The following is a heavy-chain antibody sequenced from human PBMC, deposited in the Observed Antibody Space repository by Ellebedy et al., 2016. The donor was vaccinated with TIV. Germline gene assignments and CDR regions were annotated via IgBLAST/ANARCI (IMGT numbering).Heavy chain of an antibody. V-gene: IGHV3-48*02. J-gene: IGHJ6*02. Sequence: GESLKISCAASGFTFSSYSMNWVRQAPGKGLEWVSYISSSSSTIYYADSVKGRFTISRDNAKNSLYLQMNSLRDEDTAVYYCARDPVGATLYYYYGMDVWGQGTTVTVSS. D-gene: IGHD1-26*01. CDR1: GFTFSSYS. CDR2: ISSSSSTI. CDR3: ARDPVGATLYYYYGMDV.